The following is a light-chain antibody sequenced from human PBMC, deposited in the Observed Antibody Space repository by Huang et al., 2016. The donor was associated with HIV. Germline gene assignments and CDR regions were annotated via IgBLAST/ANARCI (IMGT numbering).Light chain of an antibody. Sequence: DIQMTQSPSSLSASVGDRVTITCRASQRISTYLHWYQQKPGKAPNLLIFAASTLQSRVPSTVRGSRSETDFTLTISSLRPEDFAAYYYQQDYSTAITFGQGTRLEIK. J-gene: IGKJ5*01. V-gene: IGKV1-39*01. CDR2: AAS. CDR3: QQDYSTAIT. CDR1: QRISTY.